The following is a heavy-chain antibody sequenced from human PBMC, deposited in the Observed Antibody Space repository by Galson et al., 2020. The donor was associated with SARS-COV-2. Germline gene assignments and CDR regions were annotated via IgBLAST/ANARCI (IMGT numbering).Heavy chain of an antibody. CDR1: GGSISSGGYY. Sequence: SETLSLTCTVSGGSISSGGYYWSWIRQHPGKGLEWIGYIYYSGSTYYNPSLKSRVTISVDTSKNQFSLKLSSVTAADTAVYYCARKNYYGSGSPFGPWGQGTLVTVSS. J-gene: IGHJ5*02. D-gene: IGHD3-10*01. V-gene: IGHV4-31*03. CDR3: ARKNYYGSGSPFGP. CDR2: IYYSGST.